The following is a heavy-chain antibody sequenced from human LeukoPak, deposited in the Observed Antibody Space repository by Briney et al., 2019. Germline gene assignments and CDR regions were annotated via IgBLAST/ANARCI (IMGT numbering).Heavy chain of an antibody. CDR1: GFTFSGYS. J-gene: IGHJ2*01. CDR2: ISSPSSTI. V-gene: IGHV3-48*04. CDR3: ARAYLLPSIPYWYFDL. D-gene: IGHD2-21*01. Sequence: AGSLRLSCAASGFTFSGYSMNWVRQAPGKGLEWLSYISSPSSTIYYADSVRGRFTICRDTAKNSLYLQMNSLRAEDAAISYCARAYLLPSIPYWYFDLWGRGTLVTVSS.